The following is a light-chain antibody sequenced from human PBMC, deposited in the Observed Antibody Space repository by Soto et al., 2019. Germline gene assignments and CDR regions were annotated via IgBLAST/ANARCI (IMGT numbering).Light chain of an antibody. CDR2: DAS. CDR1: QSVGGY. Sequence: EIVLTQSPATLSLSPGERATLSCRASQSVGGYLDWYQQKPGQAPRLLIYDASNKARGIPARFSGSGSGTDFTLTISSLEPEDLAVYYCHQRSNWPPLPCGGGTKVEIK. V-gene: IGKV3-11*01. CDR3: HQRSNWPPLP. J-gene: IGKJ4*01.